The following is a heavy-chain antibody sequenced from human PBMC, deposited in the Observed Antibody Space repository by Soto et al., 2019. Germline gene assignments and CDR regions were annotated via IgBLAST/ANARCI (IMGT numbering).Heavy chain of an antibody. Sequence: SVKVSCKASGGTFSSYAISWVRQAPGQGLEWMGGIIPTFGTANYAQKFQGRVTITADESTSTAYMELSSLRSEDTAVYYCASGPTARPHYYYYGMDVWGQGTTVTVSS. V-gene: IGHV1-69*13. D-gene: IGHD6-6*01. CDR1: GGTFSSYA. CDR3: ASGPTARPHYYYYGMDV. CDR2: IIPTFGTA. J-gene: IGHJ6*02.